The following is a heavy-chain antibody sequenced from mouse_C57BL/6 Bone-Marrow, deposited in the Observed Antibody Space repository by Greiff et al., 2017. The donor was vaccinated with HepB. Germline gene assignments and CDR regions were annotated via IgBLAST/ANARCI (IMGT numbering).Heavy chain of an antibody. D-gene: IGHD1-1*01. CDR3: ARWGNDYGSSYLYYAMDY. CDR1: GYTFTSYW. V-gene: IGHV1-64*01. J-gene: IGHJ4*01. Sequence: QVQLQQPGAELVKPGASVKLSCKASGYTFTSYWMHWVKQRPGQGLEWIGMIHPNSGSTNYNEKFKSKATLTVDKSSSTAYMQLSSLTSEDSAVYYCARWGNDYGSSYLYYAMDYWGQGTSVTVSS. CDR2: IHPNSGST.